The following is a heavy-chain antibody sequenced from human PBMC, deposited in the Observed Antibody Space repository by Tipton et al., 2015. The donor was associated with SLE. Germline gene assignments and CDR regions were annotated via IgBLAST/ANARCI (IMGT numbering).Heavy chain of an antibody. CDR2: INHSGST. Sequence: LRLSCAVYGGSFSGYYWSWIRQPPGKGLEWIGEINHSGSTNYNPSLKSRVTISVDTSKNQLSLRLSSVTAADTAVYYCARGGLTYGYYYYMDVWGKGTTVTVSS. D-gene: IGHD4-17*01. V-gene: IGHV4-34*01. CDR3: ARGGLTYGYYYYMDV. J-gene: IGHJ6*03. CDR1: GGSFSGYY.